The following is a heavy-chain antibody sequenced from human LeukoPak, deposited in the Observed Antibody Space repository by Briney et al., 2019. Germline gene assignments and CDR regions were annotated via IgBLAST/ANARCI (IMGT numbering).Heavy chain of an antibody. Sequence: LRLSYAASGFSLYDYAMLLGREAPGEGRGGGSGFSWNSGSIGYADSVKGRFTISRDNAKNSLYLQMNTLRAEDMALYYCAKGRSGSYNNPFDYWGQGTLVTVSS. CDR2: FSWNSGSI. V-gene: IGHV3-9*03. CDR1: GFSLYDYA. D-gene: IGHD1-26*01. CDR3: AKGRSGSYNNPFDY. J-gene: IGHJ4*02.